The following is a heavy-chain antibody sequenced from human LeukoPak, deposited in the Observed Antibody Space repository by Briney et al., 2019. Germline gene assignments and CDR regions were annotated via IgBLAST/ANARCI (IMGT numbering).Heavy chain of an antibody. D-gene: IGHD7-27*01. J-gene: IGHJ4*02. V-gene: IGHV2-5*02. CDR1: GISLDTAGVG. CDR3: AHRRGNWEIDY. CDR2: IYWDEYR. Sequence: SRPTLVKPTQTLTLTLTVSGISLDTAGVGVGWSRESPVMTVEWLALIYWDEYRPYSPSLKSGLTITKDTSKNQVVLTMTNMDPVDTATYYCAHRRGNWEIDYWGQGTLVTVSS.